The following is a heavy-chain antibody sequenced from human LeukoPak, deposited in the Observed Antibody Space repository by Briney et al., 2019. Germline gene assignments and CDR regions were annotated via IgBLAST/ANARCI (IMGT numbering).Heavy chain of an antibody. CDR2: MNPNSGNT. CDR1: GYTFTSYD. V-gene: IGHV1-8*01. J-gene: IGHJ5*02. CDR3: ARPYSSSSADWFDP. D-gene: IGHD6-6*01. Sequence: ASVKVSCKASGYTFTSYDIDWVRQATGQGLEWMGWMNPNSGNTGYAQKFQGRVTMTRNTSISTAYMELSSLRSEDTAVYYCARPYSSSSADWFDPWGQGTLVTVSS.